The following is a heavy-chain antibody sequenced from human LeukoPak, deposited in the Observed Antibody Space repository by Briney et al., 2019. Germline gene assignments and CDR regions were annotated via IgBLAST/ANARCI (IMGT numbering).Heavy chain of an antibody. V-gene: IGHV4-34*01. J-gene: IGHJ4*02. D-gene: IGHD6-19*01. CDR1: GGSFSGYY. CDR3: ARQWLISPLFDY. CDR2: INHSGST. Sequence: SETLSLTCAVYGGSFSGYYWSWIRQPPGEGLEWIGEINHSGSTNYNPSLRSRVTVSVHTSKNQLSLKLSSVTAADTAVYYCARQWLISPLFDYWGQGTLVTVSS.